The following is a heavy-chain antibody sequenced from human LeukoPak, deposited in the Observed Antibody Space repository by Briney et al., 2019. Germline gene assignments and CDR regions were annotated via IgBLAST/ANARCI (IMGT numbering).Heavy chain of an antibody. CDR1: GFTFSSYA. CDR3: AKLMEVITVNDAFDI. J-gene: IGHJ3*02. V-gene: IGHV3-23*01. CDR2: ISGSGGST. D-gene: IGHD3-10*01. Sequence: GGSLRLSCAASGFTFSSYAMSWVRQAPGQGLEWVSAISGSGGSTYYADSVKGRFTISRDNSKNTLYLQMNSLRAEGTAVYYCAKLMEVITVNDAFDIWGQGTMVTVSS.